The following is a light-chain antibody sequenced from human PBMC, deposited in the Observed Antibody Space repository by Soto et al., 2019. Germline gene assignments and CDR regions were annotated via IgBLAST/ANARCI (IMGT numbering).Light chain of an antibody. J-gene: IGLJ1*01. CDR1: SSDVGAYDY. V-gene: IGLV2-14*01. Sequence: QSALTQPASVSASPGQSIAISCSGSSSDVGAYDYVSWYQHHPGKAPKLIIYEVSYRPSGVSNRFSASKSGNTASLTISGLQAEDEADYYCSSYIRSSTYVFGTGTKLTVL. CDR3: SSYIRSSTYV. CDR2: EVS.